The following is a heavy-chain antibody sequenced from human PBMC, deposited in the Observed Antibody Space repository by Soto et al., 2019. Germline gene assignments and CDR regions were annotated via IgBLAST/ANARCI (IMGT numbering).Heavy chain of an antibody. D-gene: IGHD2-15*01. V-gene: IGHV5-51*01. J-gene: IGHJ3*02. CDR3: AALPYGYCSGGSCDLGDAFDI. Sequence: GESLKISCKGSGYSFTSYWIGWVRQMPGKGLEWMGIIYPGDSDTRYSPSFQGQVTISADKSISTAYLQWSSLKASDTAMYYCAALPYGYCSGGSCDLGDAFDIWGQGTMVTVSS. CDR1: GYSFTSYW. CDR2: IYPGDSDT.